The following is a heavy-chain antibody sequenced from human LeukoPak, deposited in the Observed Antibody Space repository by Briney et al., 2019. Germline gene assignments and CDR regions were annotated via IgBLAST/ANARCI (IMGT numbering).Heavy chain of an antibody. J-gene: IGHJ4*02. D-gene: IGHD5-12*01. Sequence: GGSLRLSCAASRFTFSDHYMDWVRQAPGKGLEWVANIDQDGSEKYYVDSVKGRFTISRDNAKNSLYLQMSSLRAEDTAVYYCARLYDSNRDHSGYGYWGQGTLVTVSS. CDR1: RFTFSDHY. V-gene: IGHV3-7*02. CDR3: ARLYDSNRDHSGYGY. CDR2: IDQDGSEK.